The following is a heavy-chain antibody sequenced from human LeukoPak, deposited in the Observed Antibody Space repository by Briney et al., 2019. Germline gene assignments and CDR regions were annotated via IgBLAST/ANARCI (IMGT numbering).Heavy chain of an antibody. D-gene: IGHD2-2*02. CDR3: ARWACSSTSCYNDY. V-gene: IGHV3-7*05. CDR1: GFTFSTYW. CDR2: IKQDGSEK. Sequence: PGGSLRLSCVASGFTFSTYWMSWVRQAPGKGLEWVASIKQDGSEKYYVDSVKGRFTISRDNSKNTLYLQMNSLRAEDTAVYYCARWACSSTSCYNDYWGQGTLVTVSS. J-gene: IGHJ4*02.